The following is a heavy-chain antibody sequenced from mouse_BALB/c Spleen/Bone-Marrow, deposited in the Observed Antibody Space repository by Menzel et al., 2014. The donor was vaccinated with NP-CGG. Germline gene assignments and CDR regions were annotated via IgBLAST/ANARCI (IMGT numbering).Heavy chain of an antibody. J-gene: IGHJ4*01. CDR2: IWSGGST. D-gene: IGHD4-1*01. CDR3: TRNWDDYAMDY. CDR1: GFSLTSFG. V-gene: IGHV2-2*02. Sequence: QVQLQQSGPGLVQPSQSLSITCTVSGFSLTSFGIHWVRRSPGKGLEWLGVIWSGGSTDYNAAFISRLSISKDNSKSXVFFKMNSLQANDTAIYYCTRNWDDYAMDYWGQGTSVTVSS.